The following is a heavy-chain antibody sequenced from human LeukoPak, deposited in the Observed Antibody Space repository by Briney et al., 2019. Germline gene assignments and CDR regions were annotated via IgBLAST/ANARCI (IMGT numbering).Heavy chain of an antibody. CDR2: MNPNSGNT. V-gene: IGHV1-8*01. CDR3: ARGQKSALTYGSGTYAYYFDY. CDR1: GYTFTSYD. J-gene: IGHJ4*02. Sequence: ASVKVSCRASGYTFTSYDINWVRQATGQGLEWMGWMNPNSGNTGYAQKFQGRVNMTRNTSISTAYMELSSLRSEDTAVYYCARGQKSALTYGSGTYAYYFDYWGQGTLVTVSS. D-gene: IGHD3-10*01.